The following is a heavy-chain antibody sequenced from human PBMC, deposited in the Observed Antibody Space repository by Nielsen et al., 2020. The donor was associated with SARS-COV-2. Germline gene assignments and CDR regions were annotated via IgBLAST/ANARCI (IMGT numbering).Heavy chain of an antibody. CDR2: INPNSGGT. CDR1: GYTFTGYY. D-gene: IGHD3-16*01. Sequence: ASVKVSCKASGYTFTGYYMHWVRQAPGQGLEWMGWINPNSGGTSYAQKFQGRVTMTRDTSTSTVYMELSSLRSEDTAVYYCASEGDAYYFDYWGQGTLVTVSS. CDR3: ASEGDAYYFDY. J-gene: IGHJ4*02. V-gene: IGHV1-2*02.